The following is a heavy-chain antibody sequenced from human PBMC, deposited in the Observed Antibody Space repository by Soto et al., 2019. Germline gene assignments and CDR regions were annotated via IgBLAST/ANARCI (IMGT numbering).Heavy chain of an antibody. V-gene: IGHV1-18*01. J-gene: IGHJ5*02. Sequence: QVQLVQSGAEVKKPGASVKVSCKASGYTFTSYGISWVRQAPGQGLEWMGWISAYNGNTNYAQKLQGRVTMTTDTSTSTAYMELRCLRSDDTAVYYCARVPRWQDDFLDNWFDPWGQGTLVTVSS. CDR3: ARVPRWQDDFLDNWFDP. CDR2: ISAYNGNT. D-gene: IGHD3-3*01. CDR1: GYTFTSYG.